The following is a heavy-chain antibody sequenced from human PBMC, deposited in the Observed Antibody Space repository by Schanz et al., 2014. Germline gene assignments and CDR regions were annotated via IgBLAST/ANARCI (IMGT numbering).Heavy chain of an antibody. V-gene: IGHV1-69*02. D-gene: IGHD2-2*02. CDR3: AGTYCSSTSCYTGYYYMDV. CDR2: IIPILGIA. CDR1: RSTFSSYT. J-gene: IGHJ6*03. Sequence: QVHLVQSGAEVKKPGSSVKVSCKASRSTFSSYTISWVRQAPGQGLEWMGRIIPILGIANYAQNFQGRVTITADKSTSTAYMELTSLRSEDTAVYYCAGTYCSSTSCYTGYYYMDVWGKGTTVTVSS.